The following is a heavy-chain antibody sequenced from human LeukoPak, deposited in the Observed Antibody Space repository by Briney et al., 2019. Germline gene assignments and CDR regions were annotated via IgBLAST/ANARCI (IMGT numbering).Heavy chain of an antibody. D-gene: IGHD5-24*01. CDR3: ARPVEMATSPFDY. V-gene: IGHV5-51*01. J-gene: IGHJ4*02. CDR1: GSLFVNYW. CDR2: IYPDDSDT. Sequence: GESLKISCQGSGSLFVNYWIAWVRQMPGKGLEGMGIIYPDDSDTRYSPSFQGQVTIPADKSIATAYLQWSSLKASDTAMYYCARPVEMATSPFDYWGQGTLVTVSS.